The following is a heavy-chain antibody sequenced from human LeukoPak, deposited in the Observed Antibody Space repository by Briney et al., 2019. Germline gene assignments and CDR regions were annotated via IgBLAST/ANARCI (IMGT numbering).Heavy chain of an antibody. CDR1: GFSFSKYW. J-gene: IGHJ4*02. Sequence: GGSLRLSCAASGFSFSKYWMHWVRQTPGEGLVWVSRIKEDGTYTSYADSVKGRFTISRDSARNTVFLQMNSLRAEDTAVYYCARDFDMGITPGDDFDFWGQGTLVTVSS. V-gene: IGHV3-74*01. CDR2: IKEDGTYT. D-gene: IGHD3-9*01. CDR3: ARDFDMGITPGDDFDF.